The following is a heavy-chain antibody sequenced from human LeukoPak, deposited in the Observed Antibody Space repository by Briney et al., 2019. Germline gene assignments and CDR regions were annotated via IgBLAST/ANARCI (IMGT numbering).Heavy chain of an antibody. D-gene: IGHD6-19*01. J-gene: IGHJ6*02. CDR2: ISYDGSNK. CDR3: ARDLYSSGLELYYYYYGMDV. Sequence: PGGSLRLSCAASGFTFSSYGMHWVRQAPGKGLEWGAVISYDGSNKYYADSVKGRFTISRDSSKNTLYLQMNSLRAEDTAVYYCARDLYSSGLELYYYYYGMDVWGQGTTVTVSS. CDR1: GFTFSSYG. V-gene: IGHV3-30*03.